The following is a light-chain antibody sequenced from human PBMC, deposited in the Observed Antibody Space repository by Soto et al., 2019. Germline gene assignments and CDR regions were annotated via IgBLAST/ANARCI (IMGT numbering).Light chain of an antibody. Sequence: QMTQPPSTLPAYIGDRVTITCRASQSISSWLAWYQQKPGKAPKLLIYKASSLESGVPSRFSGSGSGTEFTLTISSLQPDDFATYYCQQYNSYSRTFGQRTKVDIK. CDR3: QQYNSYSRT. CDR1: QSISSW. CDR2: KAS. V-gene: IGKV1-5*03. J-gene: IGKJ1*01.